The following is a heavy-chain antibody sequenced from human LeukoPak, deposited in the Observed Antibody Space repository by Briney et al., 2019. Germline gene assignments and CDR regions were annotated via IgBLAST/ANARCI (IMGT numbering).Heavy chain of an antibody. CDR1: GGTISGYY. CDR3: AKHSGLSMIVVVITPAFDI. J-gene: IGHJ3*02. D-gene: IGHD3-22*01. CDR2: IYYSGST. V-gene: IGHV4-39*01. Sequence: SETLSLTCTVSGGTISGYYWGWIRQPPGKGLEWIGSIYYSGSTYYNPSLKSRVTISVDTSKNQFSLKLSSVTAADTAAYYCAKHSGLSMIVVVITPAFDIWGQGTMVTVSS.